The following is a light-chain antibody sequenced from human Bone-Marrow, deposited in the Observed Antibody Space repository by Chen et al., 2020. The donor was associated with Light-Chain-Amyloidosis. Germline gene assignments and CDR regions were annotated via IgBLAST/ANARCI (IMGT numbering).Light chain of an antibody. CDR1: SRDIGTFNY. Sequence: QSALTQPASVSGSPAQSITISCTGTSRDIGTFNYVSWYQQHPGKAPQLIIFEVSNRPSGVSDRFSGSKSGNTASLTISGLQPGDEADFYCSSYTSTTTDVIFGGGTKLTVL. CDR2: EVS. J-gene: IGLJ2*01. CDR3: SSYTSTTTDVI. V-gene: IGLV2-14*01.